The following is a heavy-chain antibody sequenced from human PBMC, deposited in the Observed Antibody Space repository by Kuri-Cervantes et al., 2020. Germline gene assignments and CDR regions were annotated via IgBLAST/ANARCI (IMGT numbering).Heavy chain of an antibody. CDR1: GDSVNGGSNY. J-gene: IGHJ5*02. Sequence: SETLSLTCTVSGDSVNGGSNYWSWIRQPAGKGLEWIGYIYYSGITDYNPSLQSRVTISIDTSKNQFFLKVKPVTAADTAVYYCARTPIVYGSGTPFDPWGQGTLVTVSS. CDR3: ARTPIVYGSGTPFDP. CDR2: IYYSGIT. V-gene: IGHV4-61*10. D-gene: IGHD3-10*01.